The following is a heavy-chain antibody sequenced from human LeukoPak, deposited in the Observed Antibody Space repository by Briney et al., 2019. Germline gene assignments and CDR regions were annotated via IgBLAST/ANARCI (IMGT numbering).Heavy chain of an antibody. V-gene: IGHV3-21*04. CDR1: GFTFSGST. D-gene: IGHD6-13*01. CDR2: ISTSSSYM. Sequence: GGSLRLSCAASGFTFSGSTMNWVRQAPGKGLEWVSFISTSSSYMYYADSVRGRFTISRDNAKKSMYLQMNSLRAEDTAVYYCAREAEYSSIWYAFDYWGQGTLVTVSS. J-gene: IGHJ4*02. CDR3: AREAEYSSIWYAFDY.